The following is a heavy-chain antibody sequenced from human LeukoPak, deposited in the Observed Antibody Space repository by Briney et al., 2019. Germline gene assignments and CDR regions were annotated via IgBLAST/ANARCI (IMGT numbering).Heavy chain of an antibody. CDR1: GFTFTTYS. CDR3: ARSPFLDPRGYYYMDV. V-gene: IGHV3-21*01. Sequence: GGSLRLSCEASGFTFTTYSMTWVRQAPGKGLEWVSIISSGSSAIFSADALKGRFTISRDDAKNLLYLDMNSLRAEDTAVYYCARSPFLDPRGYYYMDVWGKGTTVTVSS. J-gene: IGHJ6*03. D-gene: IGHD2/OR15-2a*01. CDR2: ISSGSSAI.